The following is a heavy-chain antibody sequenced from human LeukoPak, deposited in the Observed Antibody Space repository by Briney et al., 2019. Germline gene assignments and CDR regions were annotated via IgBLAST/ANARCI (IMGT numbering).Heavy chain of an antibody. V-gene: IGHV3-7*03. CDR1: GFTFSSYW. CDR3: AKDKRSAVVAATVFDY. J-gene: IGHJ4*02. D-gene: IGHD2-15*01. Sequence: GGSLRLSCATSGFTFSSYWMSWVRQAPGKGLEWVANIKQDGSEKYYVDSVKGRFTISRDNAKNSLYLQMNSLRAEDTALYYCAKDKRSAVVAATVFDYWGQGTLVTVSS. CDR2: IKQDGSEK.